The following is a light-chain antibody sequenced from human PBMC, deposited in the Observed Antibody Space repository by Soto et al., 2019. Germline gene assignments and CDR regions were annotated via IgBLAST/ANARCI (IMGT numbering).Light chain of an antibody. J-gene: IGKJ1*01. CDR1: QSVSSN. CDR3: QQFHSFSRT. CDR2: GAS. Sequence: EIVLTQSPGTLSLSPGERATLSCRASQSVSSNLAWYQQKPGQAPRLLIYGASTRATGIPARFSGSGSGTEFTLTISSLQPEDFATYYCQQFHSFSRTFGQGTKVDIK. V-gene: IGKV3-15*01.